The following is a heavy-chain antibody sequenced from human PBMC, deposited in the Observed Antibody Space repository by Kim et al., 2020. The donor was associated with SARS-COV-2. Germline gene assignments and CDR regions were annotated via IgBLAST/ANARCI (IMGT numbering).Heavy chain of an antibody. V-gene: IGHV4-34*01. Sequence: SETLSLTCTVYGGSFSGYYWSWIRQPLGKGLEWIGEVNHSGATNYSPSLKSRVSVSVDTSKNQLSLTLTSATAADTAVYYCAGSSVKHWYFDLWGRGTL. D-gene: IGHD6-6*01. CDR2: VNHSGAT. J-gene: IGHJ2*01. CDR1: GGSFSGYY. CDR3: AGSSVKHWYFDL.